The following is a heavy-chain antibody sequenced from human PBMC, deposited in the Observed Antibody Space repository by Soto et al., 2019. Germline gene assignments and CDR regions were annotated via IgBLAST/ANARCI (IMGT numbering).Heavy chain of an antibody. V-gene: IGHV3-74*01. CDR1: GFTFSSYW. CDR3: AVAVAGPTAIGY. CDR2: INSDGSRT. Sequence: EVQLVESGGGLVQPGGSLRLSCAASGFTFSSYWMHWVRQAPGKGLVWVSRINSDGSRTSYADSVKGRFTISRDNAKNTLYLQMNSLRAEDTAVYYCAVAVAGPTAIGYWCQGTLVTVSS. D-gene: IGHD6-19*01. J-gene: IGHJ4*02.